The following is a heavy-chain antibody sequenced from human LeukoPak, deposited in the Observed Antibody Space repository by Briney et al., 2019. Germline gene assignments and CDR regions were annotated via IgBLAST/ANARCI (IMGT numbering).Heavy chain of an antibody. CDR3: AKDPSGTRGWFDP. CDR2: ISYSGST. J-gene: IGHJ5*02. D-gene: IGHD2-2*01. CDR1: GASISSTGYY. Sequence: SETLSLTCTVSGASISSTGYYWGWIRQPPGKGLEWIGSISYSGSTYYNPSLKSRVTISVDTSKNQFSLKLTSVTAADTAVYYCAKDPSGTRGWFDPWGQGTLVTVSS. V-gene: IGHV4-39*07.